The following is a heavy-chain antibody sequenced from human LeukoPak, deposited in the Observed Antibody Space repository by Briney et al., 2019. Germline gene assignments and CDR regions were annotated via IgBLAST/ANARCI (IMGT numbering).Heavy chain of an antibody. Sequence: GASVKVSCKASGGTFSSYAISWVRQAPGQGLEWMGGIIPIFGTANYAQKFQGRVTITTDESTSTAYMELSSLRSEDTAVYYCAREDSSGYYFYFDCWGQGTLVTVSS. CDR3: AREDSSGYYFYFDC. CDR2: IIPIFGTA. CDR1: GGTFSSYA. J-gene: IGHJ4*02. D-gene: IGHD3-22*01. V-gene: IGHV1-69*05.